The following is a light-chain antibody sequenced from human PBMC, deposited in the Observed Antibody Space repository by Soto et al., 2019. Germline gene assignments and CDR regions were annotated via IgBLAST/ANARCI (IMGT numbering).Light chain of an antibody. Sequence: DIQMTQSPSTLSACVGDRVTITCRASQSIGSSLAWYQQKPGKAPNLLIYKAFSLESGVPSRFSGSGSGAEFPPTISSLQPDDFATYYCKQYSLYPWTFGQGTKGE. CDR2: KAF. CDR3: KQYSLYPWT. V-gene: IGKV1-5*03. CDR1: QSIGSS. J-gene: IGKJ1*01.